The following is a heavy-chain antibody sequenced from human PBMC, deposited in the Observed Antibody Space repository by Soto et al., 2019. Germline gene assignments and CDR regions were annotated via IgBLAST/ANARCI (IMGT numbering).Heavy chain of an antibody. CDR2: IYYSGST. J-gene: IGHJ6*03. CDR3: ARRRGDQLLLNYYYYYMDV. V-gene: IGHV4-39*01. Sequence: QLQLQESGPGLVKPSETLSLTCTVSGGSISSSSYYWGWIRQPPGKGLEWIGSIYYSGSTYYNPSLKSRVTISVDTSKNQFSLMLSSVTAADTAVYYCARRRGDQLLLNYYYYYMDVWGKGTTVTVSS. CDR1: GGSISSSSYY. D-gene: IGHD2-2*01.